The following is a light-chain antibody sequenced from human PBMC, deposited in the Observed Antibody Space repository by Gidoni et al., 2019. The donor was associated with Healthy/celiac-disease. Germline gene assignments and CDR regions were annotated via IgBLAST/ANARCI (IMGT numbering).Light chain of an antibody. CDR1: QDISNY. CDR3: QQYDNLPYT. V-gene: IGKV1-33*01. J-gene: IGKJ2*01. CDR2: DAS. Sequence: DIQMTQSPSSLSASVGDRVTITCQASQDISNYLNWYQQKPGKAPKLLIYDASNLETGGPSRFSGSGSGTDFTFTISSLQTEDIATYYCQQYDNLPYTFGQXTKLEIK.